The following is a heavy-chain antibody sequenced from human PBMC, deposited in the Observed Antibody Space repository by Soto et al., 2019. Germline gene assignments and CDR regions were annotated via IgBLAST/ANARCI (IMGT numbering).Heavy chain of an antibody. CDR2: ISWNSGNI. CDR1: GFTFDDYA. V-gene: IGHV3-9*01. Sequence: GGSLRLSCAASGFTFDDYAMHWVRQAPGKGLEWVSGISWNSGNIGYADSVKGGFTISRDNAANSLYLPMNSLIAEDTALYYCARGSGYSIYRYMDVWGKGTTVTVSS. CDR3: ARGSGYSIYRYMDV. J-gene: IGHJ6*03. D-gene: IGHD5-12*01.